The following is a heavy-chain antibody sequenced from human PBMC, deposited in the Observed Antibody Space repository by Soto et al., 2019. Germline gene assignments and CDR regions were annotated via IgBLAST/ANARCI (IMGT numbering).Heavy chain of an antibody. CDR2: IYYSGST. V-gene: IGHV4-59*01. D-gene: IGHD2-15*01. Sequence: SETLSLTCTVSGGSISSYYWSWIRQPPGKGLEWIGYIYYSGSTNYNPSLKSRVTISVDTSKNQFSLRLSSVTAADTAVYYCARVHCSGGSCYPIQLFDYWGQGTLVTSPQ. CDR3: ARVHCSGGSCYPIQLFDY. CDR1: GGSISSYY. J-gene: IGHJ4*02.